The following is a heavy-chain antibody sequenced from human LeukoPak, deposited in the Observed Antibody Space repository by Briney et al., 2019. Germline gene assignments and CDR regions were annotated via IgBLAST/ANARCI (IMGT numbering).Heavy chain of an antibody. J-gene: IGHJ4*02. Sequence: PSETLSLTCTVSGGSISSYYWSWIRQPPGKGLEWIGYIYYSGSPNYNPSLKSRVTISVDTSKNQFSLKLSSVTAADTAVYYCARYGSGSLMGYYFDYWGQGTLVTVSS. D-gene: IGHD3-10*01. CDR3: ARYGSGSLMGYYFDY. V-gene: IGHV4-59*01. CDR1: GGSISSYY. CDR2: IYYSGSP.